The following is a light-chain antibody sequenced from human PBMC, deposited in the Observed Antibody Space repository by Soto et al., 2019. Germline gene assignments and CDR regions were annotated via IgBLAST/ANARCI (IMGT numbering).Light chain of an antibody. CDR2: VAS. V-gene: IGKV1-39*01. CDR1: QAISTF. CDR3: QQNDSPPRT. J-gene: IGKJ1*01. Sequence: DIQMTQSPSSLSASVGDRVTITCRASQAISTFVNWYQQKPGKAPNLLIYVASTLHSGVPSRFSGSGSGTDFTLTISSLQPEDFATYFCQQNDSPPRTFGQGTKVEI.